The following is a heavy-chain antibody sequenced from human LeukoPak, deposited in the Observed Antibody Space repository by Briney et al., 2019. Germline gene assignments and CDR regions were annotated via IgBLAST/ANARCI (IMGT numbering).Heavy chain of an antibody. Sequence: SETLSLTCAVYGGSFSGYYWSWIRQPPGKGLEWIVEINHSGSTNYNPSLKSRVTISVDTSKNQFSLKLSSVTAADTAVYYCARNLLQLWQPNMDVWGKGTTVTVSS. CDR3: ARNLLQLWQPNMDV. J-gene: IGHJ6*03. D-gene: IGHD5-18*01. CDR1: GGSFSGYY. V-gene: IGHV4-34*01. CDR2: INHSGST.